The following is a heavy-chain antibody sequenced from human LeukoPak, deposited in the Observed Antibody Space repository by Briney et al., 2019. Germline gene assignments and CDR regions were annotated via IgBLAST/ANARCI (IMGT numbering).Heavy chain of an antibody. V-gene: IGHV4-4*02. CDR3: AREGGFYRPLDY. Sequence: SETLSLTCAVSGGSVSSTNWWTWFRQPPGKGLEWIGEVHLDGRTNYNPSLTGRLTMSVDLYENHISLKLTSVAAADTAVYYCAREGGFYRPLDYSGQGTLVTVSS. D-gene: IGHD3-3*01. CDR2: VHLDGRT. CDR1: GGSVSSTNW. J-gene: IGHJ4*02.